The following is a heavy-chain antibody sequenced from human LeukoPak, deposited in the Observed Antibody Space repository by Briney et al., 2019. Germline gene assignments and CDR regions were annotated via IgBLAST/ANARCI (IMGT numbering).Heavy chain of an antibody. D-gene: IGHD5/OR15-5a*01. CDR1: GFTFSTYA. Sequence: PGGSLGLSCTASGFTFSTYAMTWVRQAAEKGLQWVSTISTSGRATYYADSVEGRFTISRDNSKNTLYLQMNSLRADDTAVYYCAKARGSSVYEQFDYWGQGTQVTVSP. J-gene: IGHJ4*02. CDR2: ISTSGRAT. V-gene: IGHV3-23*01. CDR3: AKARGSSVYEQFDY.